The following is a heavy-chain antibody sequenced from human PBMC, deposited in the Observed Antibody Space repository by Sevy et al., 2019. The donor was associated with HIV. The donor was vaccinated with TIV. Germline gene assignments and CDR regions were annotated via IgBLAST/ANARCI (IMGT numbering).Heavy chain of an antibody. V-gene: IGHV3-15*01. CDR3: VRDEYWFDP. J-gene: IGHJ5*02. Sequence: GGSLRLSCVASGFTFSNAWMSWVRQAPGKGLQWVGRITSKTDGGTTDYAAPVKGRFTISRDDSKNTLYLQMNSLKTEDTAMYYCVRDEYWFDPWGQGTLVTVSS. CDR2: ITSKTDGGTT. CDR1: GFTFSNAW.